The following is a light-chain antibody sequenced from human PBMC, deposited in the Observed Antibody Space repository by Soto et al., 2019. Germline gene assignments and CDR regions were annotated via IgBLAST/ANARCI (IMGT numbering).Light chain of an antibody. Sequence: QSVLTQPPSASGSPGQSVTIACTGTSSDVGGYNYVSWYQEHPGKAPKVIIYEVSKRPSGVPDRFSGYKSGNTASLAVSGLQAEDEADYYCCSYAGSNTFAFGTGTTV. V-gene: IGLV2-8*01. J-gene: IGLJ1*01. CDR1: SSDVGGYNY. CDR3: CSYAGSNTFA. CDR2: EVS.